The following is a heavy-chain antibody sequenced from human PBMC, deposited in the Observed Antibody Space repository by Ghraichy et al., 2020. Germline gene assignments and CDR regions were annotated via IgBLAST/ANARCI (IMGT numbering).Heavy chain of an antibody. D-gene: IGHD3-9*01. CDR1: GFSFSTYA. V-gene: IGHV3-30*04. J-gene: IGHJ1*01. Sequence: GGSLRLSFAASGFSFSTYAMNWVRQAPGKGLEWVAIISYDGTNKYYTDSVKGRFTISRDNSNNTLYLQMNTLRAEDTAFYYCARSGDILTGYYTPAAEYFQNWGQGTLVTVSS. CDR3: ARSGDILTGYYTPAAEYFQN. CDR2: ISYDGTNK.